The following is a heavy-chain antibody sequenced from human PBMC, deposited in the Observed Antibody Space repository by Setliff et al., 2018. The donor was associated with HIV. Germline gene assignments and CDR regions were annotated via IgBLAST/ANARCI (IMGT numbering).Heavy chain of an antibody. D-gene: IGHD2-21*01. CDR3: ARGAGCLGNDCDAYFGP. V-gene: IGHV4-4*07. CDR2: IYTSESA. J-gene: IGHJ5*02. Sequence: PSETLSLTCTVSGGSISSYYWSWIRQPAGKGLGWIGRIYTSESANCNPSLKSRVTMSVDTSRNHFSLKLTSVTAADTAVYYCARGAGCLGNDCDAYFGPWGQGILVTVSS. CDR1: GGSISSYY.